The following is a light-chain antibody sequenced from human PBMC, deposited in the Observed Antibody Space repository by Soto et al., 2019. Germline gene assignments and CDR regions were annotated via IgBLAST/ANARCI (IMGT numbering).Light chain of an antibody. V-gene: IGLV1-40*01. Sequence: QSVLTQPPSVSGAPGQRVTISCTGSSSNIGAGYDVHWYQQLPGTAPKLLIYGNSNRPSGVPDRFSGSKSGTSASLAITGLQAEDEADYYCQSYDRSLSGFYVFRTGTTVTVL. CDR3: QSYDRSLSGFYV. J-gene: IGLJ1*01. CDR1: SSNIGAGYD. CDR2: GNS.